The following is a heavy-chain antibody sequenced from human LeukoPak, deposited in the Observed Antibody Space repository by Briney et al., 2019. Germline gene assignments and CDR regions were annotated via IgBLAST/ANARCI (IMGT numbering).Heavy chain of an antibody. CDR2: ISGSGGST. D-gene: IGHD2-2*01. Sequence: PGGSLRLSCAASGFTFSSYAMSWVRQAPGKGLEWVSAISGSGGSTYYADSVKGRFTISRDNSKNTLYLQMNSLRAEDTAVYYCAKSYCSSTSCFPTTLDYWGQGTLVTVSS. J-gene: IGHJ4*02. CDR1: GFTFSSYA. CDR3: AKSYCSSTSCFPTTLDY. V-gene: IGHV3-23*01.